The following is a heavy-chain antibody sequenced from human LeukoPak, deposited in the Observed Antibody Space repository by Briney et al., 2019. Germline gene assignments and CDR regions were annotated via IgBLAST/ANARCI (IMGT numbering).Heavy chain of an antibody. V-gene: IGHV3-48*03. J-gene: IGHJ4*02. Sequence: AGSLRLSCAASGFTFSSYERNWVRQAPGKGLEWLSYIYTSGSNIYYADSVKGRFTISRANARNSLYLQMNSLRVEDTAAYYCAGGGRYGTVWGQGTLVTVSS. CDR3: AGGGRYGTV. CDR1: GFTFSSYE. CDR2: IYTSGSNI. D-gene: IGHD1-1*01.